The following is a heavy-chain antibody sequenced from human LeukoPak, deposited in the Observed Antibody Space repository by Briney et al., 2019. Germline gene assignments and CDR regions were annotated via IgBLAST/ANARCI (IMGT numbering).Heavy chain of an antibody. CDR1: GFTFIDSF. J-gene: IGHJ4*02. CDR2: ISRLGDTI. Sequence: GGSLRLSCAASGFTFIDSFMGWIRQAPGKGLDWVSPISRLGDTIDYADSVRGRFTTSRDNAKNSLFLQMNFLRAEDTAVYFCARVRRGGDSRYFDYWGQGALVTVSS. CDR3: ARVRRGGDSRYFDY. V-gene: IGHV3-11*01. D-gene: IGHD2-21*02.